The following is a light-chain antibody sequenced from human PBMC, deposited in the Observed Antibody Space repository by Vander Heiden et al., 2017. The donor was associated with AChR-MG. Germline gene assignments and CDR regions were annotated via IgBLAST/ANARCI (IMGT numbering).Light chain of an antibody. CDR2: EVT. J-gene: IGLJ1*01. V-gene: IGLV2-8*01. CDR3: GSYAGKNQYV. Sequence: QYALTQPPSASGSPGQTVIISCTGTFSDVGGHNCVSWYQQHPGKAPKLMIYEVTKRPSGVPDRFSGSKSGNTASLAVAGLQAEDEADYYCGSYAGKNQYVFGTGTKVTVL. CDR1: FSDVGGHNC.